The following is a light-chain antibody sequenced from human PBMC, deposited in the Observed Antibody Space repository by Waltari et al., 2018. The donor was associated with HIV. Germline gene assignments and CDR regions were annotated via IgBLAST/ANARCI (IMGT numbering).Light chain of an antibody. CDR3: CSFAARRYF. CDR2: DVS. CDR1: SSDVGGYNY. V-gene: IGLV2-11*01. J-gene: IGLJ1*01. Sequence: QSALTQPRSVSGSPGQSVTISCTGTSSDVGGYNYVSWYRHYPGKAPHLIIFDVSKRPSGVPDRFSGSKSGNTASLTISGLQADDEADYYCCSFAARRYFFATGTKVTVL.